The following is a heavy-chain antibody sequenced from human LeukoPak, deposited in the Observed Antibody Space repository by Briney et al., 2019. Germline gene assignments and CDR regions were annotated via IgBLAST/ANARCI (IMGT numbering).Heavy chain of an antibody. Sequence: SETLSLTCKVSRGPISGFYWTWIRQPPGKGLEWIGHFYYSGSTDYNPSLKSRVTISVDKSKNQVSLKLSSVTAADTAVYYCARGGEARWYYFDYWGRGTLVTVSS. D-gene: IGHD3-10*01. CDR2: FYYSGST. CDR1: RGPISGFY. CDR3: ARGGEARWYYFDY. J-gene: IGHJ4*02. V-gene: IGHV4-59*01.